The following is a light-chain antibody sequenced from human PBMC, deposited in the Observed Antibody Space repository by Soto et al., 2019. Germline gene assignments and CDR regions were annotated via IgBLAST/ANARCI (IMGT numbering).Light chain of an antibody. J-gene: IGLJ3*02. CDR3: CSYAGSTTVWV. Sequence: QSALTQPASVSGSPGQSITISCTGTSSDVGSYDVVSWYQQHPGKAPQLIIYEVAQRPSGVSDRFSGSKSGSTASLTISGLQAEDEAHYFCCSYAGSTTVWVFGGGTQLTVL. V-gene: IGLV2-23*02. CDR1: SSDVGSYDV. CDR2: EVA.